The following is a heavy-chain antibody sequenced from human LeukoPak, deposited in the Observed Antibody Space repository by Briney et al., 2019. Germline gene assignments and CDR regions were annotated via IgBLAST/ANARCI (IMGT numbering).Heavy chain of an antibody. CDR2: IYYSGST. CDR1: GGSISSSSYY. CDR3: ASYYDILTGFDY. Sequence: PSETLSLTCTVSGGSISSSSYYWGWIRQPPGKGLEWIGCIYYSGSTYYNPSLKSRVTISVDTSKNQFSLKLSSVTAADTAVYYCASYYDILTGFDYWGQGTLVTVSS. V-gene: IGHV4-39*01. D-gene: IGHD3-9*01. J-gene: IGHJ4*02.